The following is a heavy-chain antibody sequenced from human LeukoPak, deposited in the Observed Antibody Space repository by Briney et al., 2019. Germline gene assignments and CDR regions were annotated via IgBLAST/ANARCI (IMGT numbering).Heavy chain of an antibody. V-gene: IGHV5-51*01. J-gene: IGHJ4*02. Sequence: GESLKISCKGSGYSFTSYWIGWVRQMPGKGLEWMGIIYPGDSDTRYSPSFQGQVTISADKSISTAYLQWSSPKASDTAMYYCARLYSPYYYDSPFGYWGQGTLVTVSS. D-gene: IGHD3-22*01. CDR3: ARLYSPYYYDSPFGY. CDR2: IYPGDSDT. CDR1: GYSFTSYW.